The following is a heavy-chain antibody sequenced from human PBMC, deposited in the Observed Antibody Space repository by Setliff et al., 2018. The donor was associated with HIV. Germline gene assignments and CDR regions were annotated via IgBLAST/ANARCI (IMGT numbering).Heavy chain of an antibody. V-gene: IGHV3-23*01. D-gene: IGHD3-16*01. CDR3: AKVFAYGIDGFDI. J-gene: IGHJ3*02. CDR2: VGAVGAPT. Sequence: PGGSLRLSCAASGFTFRNAWMCWVRQAPGKGLEWVSTVGAVGAPTHYAESVKGRFTISKDNSRDTLYLQMSSLREEDTAVYYCAKVFAYGIDGFDIWGQGTMVTVSS. CDR1: GFTFRNAW.